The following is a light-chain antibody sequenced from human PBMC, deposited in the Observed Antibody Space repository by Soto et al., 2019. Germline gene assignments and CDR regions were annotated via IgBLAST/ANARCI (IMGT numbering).Light chain of an antibody. J-gene: IGKJ1*01. CDR1: QSVSSN. V-gene: IGKV3-15*01. CDR2: GAS. Sequence: EIVMTQSPATLSVSPGERATLSCRASQSVSSNLAWYQQKPGQAPRLLIYGASTRATGIPARFSGSGSGTEFTITISSLQSEDFAVYYCQQYNNGWTFGQGTKVEIK. CDR3: QQYNNGWT.